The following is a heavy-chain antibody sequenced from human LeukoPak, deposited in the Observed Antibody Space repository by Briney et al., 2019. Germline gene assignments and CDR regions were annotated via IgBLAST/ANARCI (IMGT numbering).Heavy chain of an antibody. CDR1: GGSISSYY. V-gene: IGHV4-4*07. D-gene: IGHD3-3*01. Sequence: ATLSLTSAVAGGSISSYYWSWIRPPAGKGLEWIGRSYTSGSTNYNPSLKSRVTISVDTSKNQFYLKLSSVTAADTAVYYCARESQPYDFWSGYYTDYWGQGTLVTVSS. J-gene: IGHJ4*02. CDR3: ARESQPYDFWSGYYTDY. CDR2: SYTSGST.